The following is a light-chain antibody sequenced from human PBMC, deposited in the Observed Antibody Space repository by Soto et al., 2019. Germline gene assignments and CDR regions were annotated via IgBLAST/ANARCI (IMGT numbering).Light chain of an antibody. V-gene: IGKV3-15*01. CDR3: QQYDQRWT. CDR1: QSVNTN. CDR2: GAS. J-gene: IGKJ1*01. Sequence: EIVRTQSPATLSVSPGERATFSCRASQSVNTNLAWYQLKPGQAPRLLVYGASIRATGIPARFSGSGSGTEYSLTIRSLKSEDFGVDVCQQYDQRWTGGQGTKVEIK.